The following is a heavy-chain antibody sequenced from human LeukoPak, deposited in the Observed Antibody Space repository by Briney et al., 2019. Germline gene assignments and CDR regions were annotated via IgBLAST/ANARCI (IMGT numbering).Heavy chain of an antibody. CDR1: GFTFGSYE. D-gene: IGHD6-19*01. V-gene: IGHV3-48*03. CDR2: ISSSGSTI. CDR3: ARDSGYPPSSAAVAGTTSNWLDP. J-gene: IGHJ5*02. Sequence: HPGGSLRLSCGGSGFTFGSYEMSWIREAPGKGLEWVSYISSSGSTIYYADSVKGRFTISRDNAKNSLYLQMNSLRAEDTAVYYCARDSGYPPSSAAVAGTTSNWLDPWGQGTLVTVSS.